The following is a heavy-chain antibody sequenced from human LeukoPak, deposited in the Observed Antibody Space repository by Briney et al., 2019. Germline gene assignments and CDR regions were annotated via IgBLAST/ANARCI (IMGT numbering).Heavy chain of an antibody. J-gene: IGHJ5*02. Sequence: PSETLSLTCTVSGGSVSSGSYYWSWIRQPPGKGLEWIGYIYYSGSTNYNPSLKTRVTISVDTSKNQFSLKLSSVTAADTAVYYCTGAKYDFWSGFYYWFDPWGQGTLVTVSS. V-gene: IGHV4-61*01. CDR2: IYYSGST. CDR1: GGSVSSGSYY. CDR3: TGAKYDFWSGFYYWFDP. D-gene: IGHD3-3*01.